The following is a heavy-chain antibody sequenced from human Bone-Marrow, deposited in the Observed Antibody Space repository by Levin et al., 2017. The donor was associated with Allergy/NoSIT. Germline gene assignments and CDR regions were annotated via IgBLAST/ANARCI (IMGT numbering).Heavy chain of an antibody. CDR1: GFTFSRYW. J-gene: IGHJ5*02. CDR2: TKEDESEK. Sequence: GESLKISCAASGFTFSRYWMSWVRQAPGKGLQWVATTKEDESEKYYVDSVKGRFTISKDNAKNSLFLEMTSLRVEDTAVYYCTKYDCSSGTCQLSPWGQGTLVTVSS. D-gene: IGHD2-2*01. V-gene: IGHV3-7*01. CDR3: TKYDCSSGTCQLSP.